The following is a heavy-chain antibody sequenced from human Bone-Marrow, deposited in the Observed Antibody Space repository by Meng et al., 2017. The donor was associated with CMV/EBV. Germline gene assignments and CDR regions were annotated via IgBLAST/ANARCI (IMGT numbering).Heavy chain of an antibody. J-gene: IGHJ3*02. CDR3: ARGGGSSGDDAFDI. Sequence: SETLSLTCAVYGGSFSGYYWSWIRQPPGKGLEWIGEINHSGSTNYNPSLKSRVTISVDTSKNQFSLKLSSVSAADTAVYYCARGGGSSGDDAFDIWGQGTIVTVS. CDR1: GGSFSGYY. CDR2: INHSGST. D-gene: IGHD1-26*01. V-gene: IGHV4-34*01.